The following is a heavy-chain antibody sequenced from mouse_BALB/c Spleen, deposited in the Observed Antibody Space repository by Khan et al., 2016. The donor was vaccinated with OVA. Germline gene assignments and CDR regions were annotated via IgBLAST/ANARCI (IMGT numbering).Heavy chain of an antibody. D-gene: IGHD2-1*01. CDR1: GFTFSSFG. Sequence: EVELVESGGGLVQPGGSRKLSCAASGFTFSSFGMHWVRQAPKKGLEWVAYISSGSSTIYYVNTVKGRFTISRDNTKNTLFLQMTSLRSEDTAMYYCARSVRNFHWYFDVWGAGTSVTVSS. CDR3: ARSVRNFHWYFDV. V-gene: IGHV5-17*02. J-gene: IGHJ1*01. CDR2: ISSGSSTI.